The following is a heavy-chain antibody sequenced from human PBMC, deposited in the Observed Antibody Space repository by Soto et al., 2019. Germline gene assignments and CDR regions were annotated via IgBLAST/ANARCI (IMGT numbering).Heavy chain of an antibody. D-gene: IGHD4-17*01. J-gene: IGHJ5*02. CDR3: ARDPYGDYGVSPNWIDP. Sequence: QVQLVQSGAEVKKPGSSVKVSCKASGGTFSSYTISWVRQAPGQGLEWMGRIIPILGIANYAQKFQGRVTITADKSTSTAYLELSSLRSEDTAVYYCARDPYGDYGVSPNWIDPWGQGTLVTVSS. CDR1: GGTFSSYT. V-gene: IGHV1-69*08. CDR2: IIPILGIA.